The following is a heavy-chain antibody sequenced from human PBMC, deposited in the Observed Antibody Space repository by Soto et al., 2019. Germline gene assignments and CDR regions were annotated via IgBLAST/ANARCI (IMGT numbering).Heavy chain of an antibody. Sequence: PSETLSLTCAVYGGSFSGYYWSWIRQPPGKGLEWIGEINHSGSTNYNPSLKSRVTISVDTSKNQFSLKLSSVTAADTAVYYCARVSKEYYDFWSGYYTPRLGGMDVWGQGTTVTVSS. J-gene: IGHJ6*02. CDR3: ARVSKEYYDFWSGYYTPRLGGMDV. D-gene: IGHD3-3*01. CDR1: GGSFSGYY. V-gene: IGHV4-34*01. CDR2: INHSGST.